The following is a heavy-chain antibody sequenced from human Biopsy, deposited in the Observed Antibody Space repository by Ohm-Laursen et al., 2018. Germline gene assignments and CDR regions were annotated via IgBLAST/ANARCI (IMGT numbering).Heavy chain of an antibody. J-gene: IGHJ4*02. CDR2: IIPILHVP. CDR1: GGTLITYA. Sequence: GASVKVSCKASGGTLITYAISWVRQAPGQGLEWTGRIIPILHVPTYAQSFQGRVTISADKSTSTAYMELSGLRSEDTAVYYCASLEDRTFDKWGQGTLVTVSS. CDR3: ASLEDRTFDK. V-gene: IGHV1-69*04.